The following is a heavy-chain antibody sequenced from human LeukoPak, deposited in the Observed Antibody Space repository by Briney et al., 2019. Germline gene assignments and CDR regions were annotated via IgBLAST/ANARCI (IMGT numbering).Heavy chain of an antibody. J-gene: IGHJ5*01. CDR2: IYSSGTT. CDR1: GDSISGKY. Sequence: SETLSLTCIVSGDSISGKYWSWIRRPAGKGLECLGRIYSSGTTDYSPSLMSRVTMSLDTSKNHISLRLRSVTAADTAVYYCARLDILVPRAVEWFDPWGQGTVVTVSS. V-gene: IGHV4-4*07. D-gene: IGHD2-2*01. CDR3: ARLDILVPRAVEWFDP.